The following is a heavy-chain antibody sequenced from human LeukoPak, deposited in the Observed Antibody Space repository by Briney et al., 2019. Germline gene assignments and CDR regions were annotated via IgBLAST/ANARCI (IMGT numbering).Heavy chain of an antibody. CDR1: GGSFSGYY. J-gene: IGHJ6*03. V-gene: IGHV4-34*01. Sequence: TSETLSLTCAVYGGSFSGYYWSWIREPPGRGLEWIGEINHSGSTNYNPSLKSRVTISVGTSKNQFSLKLSSVTAADTAVYYCARTTMARGTYYMDVWGKGTTVTIFS. CDR2: INHSGST. CDR3: ARTTMARGTYYMDV. D-gene: IGHD3-10*01.